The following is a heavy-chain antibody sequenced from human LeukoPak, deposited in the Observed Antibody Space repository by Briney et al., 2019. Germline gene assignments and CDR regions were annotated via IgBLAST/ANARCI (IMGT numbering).Heavy chain of an antibody. J-gene: IGHJ4*02. CDR1: GFTFTNNF. Sequence: PGGSLRLSCAASGFTFTNNFMSWVRQVPGKGLEWVANIKQDGSETTYADSVRGRFTISRDNAKNSLYLQMNSLRAEDTAVYYCARDLPYCGGDCGYYFDYWGQGTLVTVSS. V-gene: IGHV3-7*01. D-gene: IGHD2-21*02. CDR2: IKQDGSET. CDR3: ARDLPYCGGDCGYYFDY.